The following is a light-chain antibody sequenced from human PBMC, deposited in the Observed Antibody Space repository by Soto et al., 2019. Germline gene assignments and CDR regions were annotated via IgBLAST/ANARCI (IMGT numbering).Light chain of an antibody. CDR3: SSFTRSNTWV. CDR2: GTN. Sequence: QSVLTQPPSVSGAPGQRVTISCTGSRSNIGAGYDVHRYQQLPGTAPKLLIYGTNNRPSGVPDRFSGSKSGMSASLAITGLQAADEADYYCSSFTRSNTWVIGGGTKLTVL. CDR1: RSNIGAGYD. V-gene: IGLV1-40*01. J-gene: IGLJ3*02.